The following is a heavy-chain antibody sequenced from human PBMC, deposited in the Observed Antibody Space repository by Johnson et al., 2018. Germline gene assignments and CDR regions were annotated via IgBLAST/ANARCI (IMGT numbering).Heavy chain of an antibody. Sequence: VQLVQSGGGLVKPGGSLRLSCAASGFTFSSYSMNWVRQAPGKGLEWVSSISSSSSYIYYADYVKGRFTISRDNAKNSLYLQKNSLRAEDTAVYYCGREPMVGGVPTGGVWGQGTTVTVSS. CDR3: GREPMVGGVPTGGV. V-gene: IGHV3-21*01. CDR2: ISSSSSYI. D-gene: IGHD3-10*01. J-gene: IGHJ6*02. CDR1: GFTFSSYS.